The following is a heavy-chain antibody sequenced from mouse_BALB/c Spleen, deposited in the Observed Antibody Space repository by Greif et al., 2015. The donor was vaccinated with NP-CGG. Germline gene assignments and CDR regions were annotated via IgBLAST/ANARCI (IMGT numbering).Heavy chain of an antibody. CDR1: GYTFTDYA. V-gene: IGHV1-67*01. Sequence: QVHVKQSGPELVRPGVSVKISCKGSGYTFTDYAMHWVKQSHAESLEWIGIISTYYNNTNFNQKFKGKATMTVDKSSSTAYMELARLTSEDSAIYYCASKGRYDTMDYWGQGTSVTVSS. CDR3: ASKGRYDTMDY. D-gene: IGHD2-14*01. CDR2: ISTYYNNT. J-gene: IGHJ4*01.